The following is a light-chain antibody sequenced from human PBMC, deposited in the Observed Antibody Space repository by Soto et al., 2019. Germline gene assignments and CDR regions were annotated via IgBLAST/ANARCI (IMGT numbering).Light chain of an antibody. V-gene: IGKV3-15*01. CDR3: QQQANWPLT. CDR1: ESVSSY. J-gene: IGKJ4*01. Sequence: EIVMTQSPATLSLSPGERATLSCRASESVSSYLAWYQQKPGQAPRLLIYGVSTRATGIPARFSGSGSGTAFTLTISSLQSEDFAGYYCQQQANWPLTFGGGTKVEIK. CDR2: GVS.